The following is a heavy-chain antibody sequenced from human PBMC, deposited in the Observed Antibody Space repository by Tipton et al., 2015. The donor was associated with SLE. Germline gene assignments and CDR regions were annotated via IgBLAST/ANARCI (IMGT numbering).Heavy chain of an antibody. D-gene: IGHD3-10*01. V-gene: IGHV4-4*07. CDR2: IYTSGST. CDR1: GYSISSGYY. J-gene: IGHJ5*01. CDR3: ARDGSASAPTLFPLVS. Sequence: GLVKPSEALSLTCAVSGYSISSGYYWGWIRQPAGKGLEWIGRIYTSGSTNYNPSLKSRVTMSVDTSKNQFSLKLSSVTAADTAVYYCARDGSASAPTLFPLVSW.